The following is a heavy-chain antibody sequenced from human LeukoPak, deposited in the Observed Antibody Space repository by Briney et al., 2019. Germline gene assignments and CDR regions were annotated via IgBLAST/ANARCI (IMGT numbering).Heavy chain of an antibody. D-gene: IGHD3-10*01. Sequence: GGSLRLSCAASGFTFSSYSMNWVRQAPGKGLEWVATMTSSSTIYYADSVKGRFTISRDNAKNSLFLQMNTLRDEDTAVYSCARAQTMLWEFDAFNIWGRGTKVTVSS. CDR1: GFTFSSYS. V-gene: IGHV3-69-1*01. J-gene: IGHJ3*02. CDR2: MTSSSTI. CDR3: ARAQTMLWEFDAFNI.